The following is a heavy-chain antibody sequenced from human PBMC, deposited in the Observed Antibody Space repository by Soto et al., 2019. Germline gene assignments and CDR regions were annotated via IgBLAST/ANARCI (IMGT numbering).Heavy chain of an antibody. CDR2: IYYSGST. CDR3: ARLVTAAAAGTPNWFDP. D-gene: IGHD6-13*01. CDR1: GGSISSSSYY. V-gene: IGHV4-39*01. J-gene: IGHJ5*02. Sequence: QLQLQESGPGLVKPSETLSLTCTVSGGSISSSSYYWGWIRQPPGKGLEWIGSIYYSGSTYYNPSLKSRVTISVDTSKNQFSLKLSSVTAADTAVYYCARLVTAAAAGTPNWFDPWGQGTLVTVSS.